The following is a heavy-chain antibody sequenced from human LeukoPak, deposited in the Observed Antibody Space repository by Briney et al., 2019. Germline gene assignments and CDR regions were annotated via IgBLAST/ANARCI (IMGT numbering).Heavy chain of an antibody. D-gene: IGHD2-15*01. CDR1: GYTFTGYF. CDR3: ARDHCSSGGCYEHYYYGVDV. J-gene: IGHJ6*02. Sequence: ASVKVSCKASGYTFTGYFIQWVRQAPGQGLEWMGWINPNNGGTNYAQKFQGSVTLTRDTSINTAYMEVSRLRSDDTAVYYCARDHCSSGGCYEHYYYGVDVWGQGTTVTVSS. V-gene: IGHV1-2*04. CDR2: INPNNGGT.